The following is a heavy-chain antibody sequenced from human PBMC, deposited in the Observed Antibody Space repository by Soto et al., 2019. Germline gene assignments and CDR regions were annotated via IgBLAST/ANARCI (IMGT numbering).Heavy chain of an antibody. CDR1: GFSFSTYA. D-gene: IGHD6-19*01. CDR3: AKDAARTSGWYYVDD. J-gene: IGHJ4*02. Sequence: PGGSLRLSCAASGFSFSTYAMGWVRQAPGKGLEWVSVMSNTGGNRYYADSVKGRFTISRDNSKNTLFLQMSSLRAEDTAVYYCAKDAARTSGWYYVDDWGQGSLVTVSS. CDR2: MSNTGGNR. V-gene: IGHV3-23*01.